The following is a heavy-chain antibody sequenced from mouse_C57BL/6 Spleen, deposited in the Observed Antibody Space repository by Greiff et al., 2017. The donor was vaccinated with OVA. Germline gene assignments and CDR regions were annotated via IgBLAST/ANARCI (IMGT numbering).Heavy chain of an antibody. J-gene: IGHJ2*01. CDR3: ARDVGSSPFGY. CDR2: ISYDGSN. D-gene: IGHD1-1*01. V-gene: IGHV3-6*01. CDR1: GYSITSGYY. Sequence: DVKLQESGPGLVKPSQSLSLTCSVTGYSITSGYYWNWIRQFPGNKLEWMGYISYDGSNNYNPSLKNRISITRDTSKNQFFLKLNSVTTEDTATYYCARDVGSSPFGYWGQGTTLTVSS.